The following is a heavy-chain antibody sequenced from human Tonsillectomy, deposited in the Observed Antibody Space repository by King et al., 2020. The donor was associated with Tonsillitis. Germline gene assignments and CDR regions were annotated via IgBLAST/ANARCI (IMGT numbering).Heavy chain of an antibody. V-gene: IGHV3-30*01. D-gene: IGHD6-19*01. CDR1: GFTFSSYA. J-gene: IGHJ4*02. Sequence: VQLVESGGGVVQPGRSLRLSCAASGFTFSSYAMHWVRQAPRKGLEWVAVISYDGSNKYYADSVKGRFTISRDNSKNTLYLQMNSLRAEETAVYYCATIAVAGDFDYWGQGTLVTVSS. CDR3: ATIAVAGDFDY. CDR2: ISYDGSNK.